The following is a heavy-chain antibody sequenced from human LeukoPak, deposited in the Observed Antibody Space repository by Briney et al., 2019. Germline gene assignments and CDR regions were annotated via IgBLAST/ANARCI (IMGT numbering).Heavy chain of an antibody. CDR1: GDSISSYS. CDR3: ARSRSPYVGSGGDY. V-gene: IGHV4-59*01. Sequence: SETLSLTCSVSGDSISSYSWSWIRPPPGKGLEWIGYIYYSGSTNYNPSLKSRVTLSVDTSMNQFSLQLTSVTAADTAVHYCARSRSPYVGSGGDYWGQGTLVTVSS. D-gene: IGHD6-25*01. J-gene: IGHJ4*02. CDR2: IYYSGST.